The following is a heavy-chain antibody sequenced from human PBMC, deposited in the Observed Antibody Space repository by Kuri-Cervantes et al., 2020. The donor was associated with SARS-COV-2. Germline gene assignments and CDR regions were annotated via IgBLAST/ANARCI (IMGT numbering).Heavy chain of an antibody. CDR3: ARGTDIVLMVYATHFDY. Sequence: GGSLRLSCAVSGFTVSSNYMSWVRQAPGKGLECGSVIYSGGSTYYAGSVKGRFTISRDNSKNTLYLQMNSLRAEDTAVYYCARGTDIVLMVYATHFDYWGQGTLVTVSS. CDR1: GFTVSSNY. V-gene: IGHV3-53*05. CDR2: IYSGGST. J-gene: IGHJ4*02. D-gene: IGHD2-8*01.